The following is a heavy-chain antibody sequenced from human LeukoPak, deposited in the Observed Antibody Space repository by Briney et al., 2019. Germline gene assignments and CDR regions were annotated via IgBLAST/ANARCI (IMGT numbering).Heavy chain of an antibody. CDR2: INWNGGST. D-gene: IGHD1-26*01. CDR3: ARVGSRGRDYYYYFYMDV. Sequence: GGSLRLSCAASGFTFDDYGMSWVRQAPGKGLEWVSGINWNGGSTGYADSVKGRFTISRDNAKNSLYLQMNSLRAEDTALYCCARVGSRGRDYYYYFYMDVWGKGTTVTVSS. V-gene: IGHV3-20*04. CDR1: GFTFDDYG. J-gene: IGHJ6*03.